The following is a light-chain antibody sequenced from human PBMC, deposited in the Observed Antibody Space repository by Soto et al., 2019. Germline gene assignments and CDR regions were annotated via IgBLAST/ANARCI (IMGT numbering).Light chain of an antibody. CDR1: QGIRND. CDR2: AAS. CDR3: LQDYNYPRT. J-gene: IGKJ1*01. V-gene: IGKV1-6*01. Sequence: AIQMTQSPSSRSASVGDRVTITCRASQGIRNDLGWYQQKPGKAPKLLIYAASSLQIGVPSRFTGSGSGTDFTLTISSLQPEDFATYYCLQDYNYPRTFGQGTKVDIK.